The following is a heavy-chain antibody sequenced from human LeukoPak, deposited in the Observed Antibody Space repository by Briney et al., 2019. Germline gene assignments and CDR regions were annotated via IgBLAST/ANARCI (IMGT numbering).Heavy chain of an antibody. CDR2: ISYDGSNK. J-gene: IGHJ2*01. CDR3: ARDHSSSPAHWYFDL. D-gene: IGHD6-6*01. V-gene: IGHV3-30*03. CDR1: GFTFSSYG. Sequence: GGSLRLSCAASGFTFSSYGMHWVRQAPGKGLEWVAVISYDGSNKYYADSVKGRFTISRDNSKNTLYLQMNSLRAEDTAVYYCARDHSSSPAHWYFDLWGRGTLVTVSS.